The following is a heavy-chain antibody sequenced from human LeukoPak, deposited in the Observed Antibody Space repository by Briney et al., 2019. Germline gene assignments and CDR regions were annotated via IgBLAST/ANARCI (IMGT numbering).Heavy chain of an antibody. CDR3: ARITSDYDFWSGYREGEPTDY. CDR2: INHSGST. D-gene: IGHD3-3*01. Sequence: SETLSLTCAVYGGSFSGYYWSWIRQPPGKGLEWIGEINHSGSTNYNPSLKSRVTISVDTSQNQFSLKLSSVTAADTAVYYCARITSDYDFWSGYREGEPTDYWGQGTLVTVSS. V-gene: IGHV4-34*01. CDR1: GGSFSGYY. J-gene: IGHJ4*02.